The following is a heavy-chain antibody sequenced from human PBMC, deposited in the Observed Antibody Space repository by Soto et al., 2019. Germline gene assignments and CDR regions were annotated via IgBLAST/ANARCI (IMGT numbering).Heavy chain of an antibody. CDR2: MNPTSGNP. D-gene: IGHD3-22*01. Sequence: QVQLVQSGAAVRKPGASVKVSCKASGYTFTTYYIYWVRQATGQGLEWMGWMNPTSGNPVYAQEFQGQVTLTRNTPINTAYMELTPPTSDDTAVYYCARYHYYYCMDVWGQGTTVTVSS. CDR1: GYTFTTYY. J-gene: IGHJ6*02. CDR3: ARYHYYYCMDV. V-gene: IGHV1-8*01.